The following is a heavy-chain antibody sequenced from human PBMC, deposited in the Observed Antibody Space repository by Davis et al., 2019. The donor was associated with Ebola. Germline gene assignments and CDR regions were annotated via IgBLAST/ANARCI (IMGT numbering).Heavy chain of an antibody. Sequence: PGGSLRLSCAASGFSFSSYGMHWVRQAPGKGLEWVAVISYDGSDKYYADSVKGRFTISRDNSRDTLYLQMNSLRAEDTAVYYCARDRWYYDSSGYTDYWGQGTLVTVSS. D-gene: IGHD3-22*01. V-gene: IGHV3-30*03. CDR2: ISYDGSDK. CDR1: GFSFSSYG. CDR3: ARDRWYYDSSGYTDY. J-gene: IGHJ4*02.